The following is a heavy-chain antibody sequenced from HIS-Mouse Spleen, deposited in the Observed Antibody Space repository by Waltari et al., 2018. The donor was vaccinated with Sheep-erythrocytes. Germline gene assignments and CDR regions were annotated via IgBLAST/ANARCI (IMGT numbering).Heavy chain of an antibody. CDR3: ARGQVTTHAFDI. J-gene: IGHJ3*02. D-gene: IGHD4-17*01. CDR2: INHSGST. CDR1: GGSFSGYY. Sequence: QVQLQQWGAGLLKPSETLSLTFAVYGGSFSGYYWSWIRQPPGKGLEWIGEINHSGSTNYNPSLNSRGTISVDTSKNQFSLKLSSVTAADTAVYYCARGQVTTHAFDIWGQGTMVTVSS. V-gene: IGHV4-34*01.